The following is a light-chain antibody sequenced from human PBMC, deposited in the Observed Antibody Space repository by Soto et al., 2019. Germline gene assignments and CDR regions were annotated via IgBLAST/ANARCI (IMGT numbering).Light chain of an antibody. CDR2: AAS. Sequence: DIQMTQSPSILSAFVGDRVTITCRASQSISIWLAWYQQKPGKAPKLLIYAASRMDSGVPSRFSGSGSGTEFTLTISRLQPDDFAAYYCQQYNDYSWTFGQGTKVEIK. CDR3: QQYNDYSWT. CDR1: QSISIW. J-gene: IGKJ1*01. V-gene: IGKV1-5*01.